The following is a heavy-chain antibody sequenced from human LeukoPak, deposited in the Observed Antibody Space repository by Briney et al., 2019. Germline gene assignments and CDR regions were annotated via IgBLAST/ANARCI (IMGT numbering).Heavy chain of an antibody. CDR3: ARDGVGLDY. CDR2: VYYSGNT. V-gene: IGHV4-39*07. Sequence: SETLSLTCTISGDSISSSSYYWGWIRQPPGKGLEWIGSVYYSGNTYYNPSLKSRVTISVDTSKNPFSLKLSSVSAADTAVYYCARDGVGLDYWGQGTLVTVSS. CDR1: GDSISSSSYY. D-gene: IGHD2-8*01. J-gene: IGHJ4*02.